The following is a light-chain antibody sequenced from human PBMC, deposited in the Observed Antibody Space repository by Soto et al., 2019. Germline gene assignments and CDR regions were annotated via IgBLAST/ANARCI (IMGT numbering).Light chain of an antibody. V-gene: IGKV3-20*01. J-gene: IGKJ4*01. CDR3: RQYGRSLEFA. CDR2: GAS. Sequence: IVLTQSPGTLSLSPGERATLSCRASQTVSNNFLAWHQEKPGRGPRLLIYGASTRATGIPDRFSGSGSGTDFTLTISRLDPEDFAVYYCRQYGRSLEFAVGGGTKVDIK. CDR1: QTVSNNF.